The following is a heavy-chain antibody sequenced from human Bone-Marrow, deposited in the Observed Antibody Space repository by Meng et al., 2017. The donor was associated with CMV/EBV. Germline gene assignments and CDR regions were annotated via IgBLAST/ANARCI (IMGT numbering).Heavy chain of an antibody. CDR2: ISAYNGNT. CDR3: ARVTQVRYSSGWYYFDY. D-gene: IGHD6-19*01. V-gene: IGHV1-18*01. CDR1: YTFPRYG. J-gene: IGHJ4*02. Sequence: YTFPRYGISWVRPAPGQGLEWMGWISAYNGNTNYAQKLQGRVTMITDTSTSTAYMELRSLRSDDTAVYYCARVTQVRYSSGWYYFDYWGQGTLVTVSS.